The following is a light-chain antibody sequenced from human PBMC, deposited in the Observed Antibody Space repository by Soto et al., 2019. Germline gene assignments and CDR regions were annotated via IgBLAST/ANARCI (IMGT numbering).Light chain of an antibody. CDR2: DTS. CDR3: LLSYSGARAGV. J-gene: IGLJ3*02. Sequence: QAVVTQEPSLTVSPGGTVTLTCGSSTGAVTSGHYPYWFQQKPGQAPRTLIYDTSNKHSWTPARFSGSLLGGKAALTLSGAQPEDEVEYYCLLSYSGARAGVFGGGTKLTVL. V-gene: IGLV7-46*01. CDR1: TGAVTSGHY.